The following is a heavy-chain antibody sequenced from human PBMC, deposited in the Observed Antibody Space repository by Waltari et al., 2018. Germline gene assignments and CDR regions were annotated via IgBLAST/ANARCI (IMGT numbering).Heavy chain of an antibody. CDR3: ASDRYYYDSSGSGAY. CDR1: GGSMSSGNYY. Sequence: QVQLQESGPGLVKPSQTLSLTCTVSGGSMSSGNYYWSWIRQPAGKGLEWIGRIYINGGTTYNPSLKSRVTISIDTSKNRFSLKLTSVTAADTAMYYCASDRYYYDSSGSGAYWGQGALVTVSS. J-gene: IGHJ4*02. V-gene: IGHV4-61*02. D-gene: IGHD3-22*01. CDR2: IYINGGT.